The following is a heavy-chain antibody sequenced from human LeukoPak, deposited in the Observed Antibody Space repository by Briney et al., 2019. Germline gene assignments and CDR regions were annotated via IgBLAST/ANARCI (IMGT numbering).Heavy chain of an antibody. V-gene: IGHV3-7*01. Sequence: PGGSLRLPCVASGFTFRDYWMTWVRQAPGKGLEWVANIKQDGSEKNYVDSVKGRFTISRDNAENSLYLQINSLRADDTAVYYCVRGLNWFDPWGQGTLVTVSS. CDR3: VRGLNWFDP. CDR1: GFTFRDYW. CDR2: IKQDGSEK. J-gene: IGHJ5*02.